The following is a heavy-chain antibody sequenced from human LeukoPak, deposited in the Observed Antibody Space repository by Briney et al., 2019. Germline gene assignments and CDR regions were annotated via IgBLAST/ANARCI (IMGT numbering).Heavy chain of an antibody. CDR1: GYTFTSCG. J-gene: IGHJ5*02. D-gene: IGHD2-2*01. CDR3: ARDPEDIVVVPAAISNWFDP. V-gene: IGHV1-18*01. Sequence: GASVKVSCKASGYTFTSCGISWVRQAPGQGLGWMGWISAYNGNTNYAQKLQGRVTMTTDTSTSTAYMELRSLRSDDTAVYYCARDPEDIVVVPAAISNWFDPWAREPWSPSPQ. CDR2: ISAYNGNT.